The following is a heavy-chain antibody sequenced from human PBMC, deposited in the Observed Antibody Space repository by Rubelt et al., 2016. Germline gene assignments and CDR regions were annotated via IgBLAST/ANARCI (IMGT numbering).Heavy chain of an antibody. D-gene: IGHD3-10*01. Sequence: QLQLQELGPGLVKPSETLSLTCTVSGGSISSSSSYWGWVRQPPGRGLEWIASIYYSGSTYYNPSLKSRVTISVDTSKNQFSLKLSSGTAADTAVYYCARGGSITMVRGVSIDYWGQGTLVTVSS. J-gene: IGHJ4*02. V-gene: IGHV4-39*07. CDR3: ARGGSITMVRGVSIDY. CDR2: IYYSGST. CDR1: GGSISSSSSY.